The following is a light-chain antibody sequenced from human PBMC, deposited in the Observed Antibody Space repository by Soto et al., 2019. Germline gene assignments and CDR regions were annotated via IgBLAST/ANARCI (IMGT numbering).Light chain of an antibody. CDR2: GAS. CDR3: QQYGSSGT. Sequence: EIVFSPAPAPLFLFPVEKAPLSCRASQSVSNNYLAWYQQKPGQAPRLLIYGASNRATGIPDRFSGSGSGTDFTLTISRLETEDFAVYYCQQYGSSGTFGQGTKVDIK. CDR1: QSVSNNY. V-gene: IGKV3-20*01. J-gene: IGKJ1*01.